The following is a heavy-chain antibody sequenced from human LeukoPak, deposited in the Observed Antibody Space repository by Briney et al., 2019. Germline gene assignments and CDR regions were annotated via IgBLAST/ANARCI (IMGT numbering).Heavy chain of an antibody. CDR1: GFTFSSYS. D-gene: IGHD2-15*01. J-gene: IGHJ4*02. CDR3: ARDRRGYCSGSSCYYFDY. Sequence: GGSLRLSCAASGFTFSSYSMNWVRQAPGKWMEWVSSIINSSSYIYYADSVKGRFTISRDNAKNSMYLQMNSLRAEDTAVYYCARDRRGYCSGSSCYYFDYWGQGTLVTVSS. V-gene: IGHV3-21*01. CDR2: IINSSSYI.